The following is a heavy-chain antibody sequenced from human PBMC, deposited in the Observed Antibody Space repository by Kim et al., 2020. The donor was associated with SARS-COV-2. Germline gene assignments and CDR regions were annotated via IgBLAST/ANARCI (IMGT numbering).Heavy chain of an antibody. V-gene: IGHV5-10-1*01. CDR2: YT. CDR3: ARHDRASFDY. J-gene: IGHJ4*02. D-gene: IGHD1-26*01. Sequence: YTNYSPSFQGHVTISADKSISTAYLRWSSLKASDTAMYYCARHDRASFDYWGQGTLVTVSS.